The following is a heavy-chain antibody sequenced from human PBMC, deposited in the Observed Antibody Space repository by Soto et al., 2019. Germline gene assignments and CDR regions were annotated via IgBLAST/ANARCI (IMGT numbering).Heavy chain of an antibody. CDR3: ARGSGRDWFDP. CDR2: IRQDGSEK. CDR1: GFTFSTYW. Sequence: EVQLVESGGGLVQPGGSLRLSCAASGFTFSTYWMSWVRQAPGKGLEWVANIRQDGSEKYYVDSVKGRFTISRDNAKNSLYLQMNSLRAEDTAVYYCARGSGRDWFDPWGQGTLVTVSS. D-gene: IGHD5-12*01. V-gene: IGHV3-7*01. J-gene: IGHJ5*02.